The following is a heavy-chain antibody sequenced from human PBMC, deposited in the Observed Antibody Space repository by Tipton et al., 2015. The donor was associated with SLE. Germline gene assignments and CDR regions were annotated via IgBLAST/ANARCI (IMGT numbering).Heavy chain of an antibody. CDR1: GGSISSYY. V-gene: IGHV4-34*01. CDR2: IDPSGIT. J-gene: IGHJ6*03. Sequence: TLSLTCTVSGGSISSYYWSWIRQPPGKGLEWIGEIDPSGITNYTPSLKSRVTISVDTSKNQFSLKLSSVTAADTAVYYCARGVVVLIATHYYYYMDVWDRGTTVTVSS. D-gene: IGHD2-21*01. CDR3: ARGVVVLIATHYYYYMDV.